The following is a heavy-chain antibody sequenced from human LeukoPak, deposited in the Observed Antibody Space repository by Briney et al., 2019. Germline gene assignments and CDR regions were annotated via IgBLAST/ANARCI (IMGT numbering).Heavy chain of an antibody. CDR1: GPTLSGLA. Sequence: ASVKVSCKVSGPTLSGLAMHWVRQATGKGLEWMGGSDPEDGETIYAQKFKGRVTMTEDTATDTAYMELRSLRSEDTAVYYCAYRPPGDESFDIWGQGTLVTVSS. V-gene: IGHV1-24*01. D-gene: IGHD3-16*01. CDR2: SDPEDGET. CDR3: AYRPPGDESFDI. J-gene: IGHJ3*02.